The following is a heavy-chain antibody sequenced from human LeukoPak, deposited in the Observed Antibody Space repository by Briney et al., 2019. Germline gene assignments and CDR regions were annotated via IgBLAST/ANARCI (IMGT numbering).Heavy chain of an antibody. CDR1: GGSISSYY. V-gene: IGHV4-59*01. Sequence: PSETLSLTCTVSGGSISSYYWSWLRQPPGKGLEWIGYIYYSGSTNYNPSLKSRVTISVDTSKNQFSLKLSSVTAADTAVYYCARGHLTWGSWFDPWGQGTLVTVSS. D-gene: IGHD7-27*01. J-gene: IGHJ5*02. CDR2: IYYSGST. CDR3: ARGHLTWGSWFDP.